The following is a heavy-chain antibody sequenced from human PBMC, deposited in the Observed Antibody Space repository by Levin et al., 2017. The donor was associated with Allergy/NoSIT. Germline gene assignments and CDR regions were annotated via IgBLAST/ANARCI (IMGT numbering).Heavy chain of an antibody. V-gene: IGHV3-48*02. Sequence: PGESLKISCAASGFTLSDYSMNWVRQAPGKGLEWVSYISSSSRTIYYADSVKGRFTISRDNAKNSLYLQMNSLRDEDTAVYYCVRDGVYYYESSGFREGDFDYWGQGTLVTVSS. D-gene: IGHD3-22*01. CDR3: VRDGVYYYESSGFREGDFDY. CDR1: GFTLSDYS. CDR2: ISSSSRTI. J-gene: IGHJ4*02.